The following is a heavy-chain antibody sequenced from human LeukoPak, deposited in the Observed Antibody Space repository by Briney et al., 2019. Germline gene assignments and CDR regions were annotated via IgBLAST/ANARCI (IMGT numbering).Heavy chain of an antibody. J-gene: IGHJ4*02. CDR2: IYHSGSD. Sequence: PSETLSLTCAVSGSSIISSHHWGWIRQPPGKGLEWLASIYHSGSDYYNPSLKRRVSISIDASKNQFSLKVTSVTAADTAVYYCARESDYDSTAYVFWGLGAQVTVSS. CDR1: GSSIISSHH. D-gene: IGHD3-22*01. CDR3: ARESDYDSTAYVF. V-gene: IGHV4-38-2*02.